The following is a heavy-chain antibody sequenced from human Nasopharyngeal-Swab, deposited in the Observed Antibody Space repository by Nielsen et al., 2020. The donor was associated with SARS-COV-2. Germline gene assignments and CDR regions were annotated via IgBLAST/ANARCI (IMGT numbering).Heavy chain of an antibody. D-gene: IGHD1-26*01. J-gene: IGHJ4*02. CDR2: IYPADSDS. Sequence: GESLKISCKGSGYIFTSYWIGWVRQMPGKGLEWMGIIYPADSDSRYSLSFQGQVSISVDKSISTAYLQWSTLKASDTAIYYCVRRAFSASYFYFDYWGPGTLVTVSS. V-gene: IGHV5-51*01. CDR3: VRRAFSASYFYFDY. CDR1: GYIFTSYW.